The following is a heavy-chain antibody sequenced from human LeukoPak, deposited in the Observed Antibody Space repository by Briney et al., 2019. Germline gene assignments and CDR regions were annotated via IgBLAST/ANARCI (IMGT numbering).Heavy chain of an antibody. V-gene: IGHV5-51*01. J-gene: IGHJ4*02. D-gene: IGHD2-15*01. CDR1: GYSFSTDW. CDR3: ARRGCICGTCYVY. CDR2: IYPADSDT. Sequence: GESLKISCKGSGYSFSTDWIGWVRQMPGKGLEWMGIIYPADSDTKYSPSFQGQVTISADKSISTAYLQWNSLGASDTAMYYCARRGCICGTCYVYWGQGTLVTVSS.